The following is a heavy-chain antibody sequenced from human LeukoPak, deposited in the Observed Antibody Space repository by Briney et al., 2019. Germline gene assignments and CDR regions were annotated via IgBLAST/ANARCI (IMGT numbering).Heavy chain of an antibody. CDR1: GGSISSNY. D-gene: IGHD3-22*01. Sequence: PSETLSLTCTVSGGSISSNYWSWIRQPPRRGLEWIGYIYYSGSTNYNPSLKSRVTISVDTSKNQFSLKLSSVTAADTAVYYCARDYYDSSGYYVNDYWGQGTLVTVSS. J-gene: IGHJ4*02. V-gene: IGHV4-59*01. CDR2: IYYSGST. CDR3: ARDYYDSSGYYVNDY.